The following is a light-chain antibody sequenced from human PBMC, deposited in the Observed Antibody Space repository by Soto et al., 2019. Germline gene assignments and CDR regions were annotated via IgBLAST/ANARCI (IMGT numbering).Light chain of an antibody. CDR1: QVITKY. V-gene: IGKV1-16*02. CDR2: ATS. J-gene: IGKJ2*01. Sequence: DLQMTQSPSSLSASVGDRVTITCRASQVITKYVAWFQQKPGKAPQSLIYATSRLQSGVPSKFSGSGSGTDFTLTISSLQPEDFATYYCQQYDSYPRTFGQGTRLEMK. CDR3: QQYDSYPRT.